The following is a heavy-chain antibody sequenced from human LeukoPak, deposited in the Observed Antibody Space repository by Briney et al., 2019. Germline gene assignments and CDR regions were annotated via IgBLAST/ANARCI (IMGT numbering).Heavy chain of an antibody. CDR3: ARGHSGYTTLWYGPTPFGP. V-gene: IGHV4-34*01. J-gene: IGHJ5*02. Sequence: SETLSLTCAVYGGSFSGYYWSWIRQPPGKGVEWIGSFYYSGSTYYNPSLQSRVTISVDTSKSQFSLKLTSVPAADTAVYYCARGHSGYTTLWYGPTPFGPWGQGALVTVSS. CDR1: GGSFSGYY. D-gene: IGHD6-19*01. CDR2: FYYSGST.